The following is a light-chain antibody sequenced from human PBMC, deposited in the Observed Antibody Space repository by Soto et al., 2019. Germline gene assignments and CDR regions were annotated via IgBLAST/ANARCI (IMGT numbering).Light chain of an antibody. J-gene: IGLJ3*02. CDR1: SSDVGGYNY. CDR3: CSYAVSNTFWV. CDR2: DVS. Sequence: QSALTQPRSVSGSPGQSVTISCTGTSSDVGGYNYVSWYQQHPGKAPKVMIYDVSRRPSGVPDRFSGSKSGNTASLTISGLQDEDEADYYCCSYAVSNTFWVFSGGTKLTVL. V-gene: IGLV2-11*01.